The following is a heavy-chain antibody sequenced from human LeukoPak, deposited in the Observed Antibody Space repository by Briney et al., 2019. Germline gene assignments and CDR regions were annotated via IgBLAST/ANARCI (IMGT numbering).Heavy chain of an antibody. CDR1: GGSISSYC. Sequence: SETLSLTCTVSGGSISSYCWSWIRQPPGKGLEWIGSICYSGSTNYNPSLKSRVTVSLDTSKNQFSLKLNSVTATDTALYSCARRVVESAATTERNWFDPWGQGTLVTVSS. CDR2: ICYSGST. CDR3: ARRVVESAATTERNWFDP. J-gene: IGHJ5*02. D-gene: IGHD4-11*01. V-gene: IGHV4-59*08.